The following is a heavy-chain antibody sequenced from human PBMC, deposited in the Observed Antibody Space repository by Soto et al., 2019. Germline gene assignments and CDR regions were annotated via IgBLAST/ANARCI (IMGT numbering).Heavy chain of an antibody. CDR3: ARGNVDTAMAQPFDY. J-gene: IGHJ4*02. CDR1: GYTFTSYY. V-gene: IGHV1-46*01. Sequence: ASVKVSCKASGYTFTSYYMHWVRQAPGQGLEWMGIINPSGGSTSYAQKFQGRVTMTRDTSTSTVYMELSSLRSEDTAVYYCARGNVDTAMAQPFDYWGQGTLVTVSS. CDR2: INPSGGST. D-gene: IGHD5-18*01.